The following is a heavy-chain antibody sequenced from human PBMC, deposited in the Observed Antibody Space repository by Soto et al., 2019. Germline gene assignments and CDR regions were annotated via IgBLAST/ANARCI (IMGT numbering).Heavy chain of an antibody. D-gene: IGHD3-22*01. CDR2: IDPSDSYT. J-gene: IGHJ6*02. CDR3: ARRNSSGYYPYSYGMDV. CDR1: GYGITSYW. Sequence: LGESLKISCKGSGYGITSYWISWVRQMPGKGLEWMGRIDPSDSYTNYSPSFQGHVTISADKSISTAYLQWSSLKASDTAMYYCARRNSSGYYPYSYGMDVWGQGTTVTVS. V-gene: IGHV5-10-1*01.